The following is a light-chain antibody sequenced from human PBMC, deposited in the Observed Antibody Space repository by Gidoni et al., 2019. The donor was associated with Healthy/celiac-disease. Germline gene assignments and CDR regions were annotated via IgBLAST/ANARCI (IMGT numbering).Light chain of an antibody. CDR1: SSNIGAGYD. CDR2: GNS. V-gene: IGLV1-40*01. J-gene: IGLJ2*01. CDR3: QSYDSSLSTV. Sequence: QSVLTQPPSVSGAPGQGVTISCTGSSSNIGAGYDVHWYQQLPGTAPKLLIYGNSNRPSGVPDRFSGSKSGTSASLAITGLQAEDEADYCCQSYDSSLSTVFGGGTKLTVL.